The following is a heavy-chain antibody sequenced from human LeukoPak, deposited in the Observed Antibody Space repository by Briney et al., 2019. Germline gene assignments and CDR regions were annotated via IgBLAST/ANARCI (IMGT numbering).Heavy chain of an antibody. CDR1: GYTFTSYD. Sequence: GASVKVSCKASGYTFTSYDINWVRQATGQGLEWMGWMNPNSGNTGYAQKFQGRVTMTRDTSISTAYMELSRLKSDDTAVYYCARDRYDSSGYYYGGMYYWGQGTLVTVSS. V-gene: IGHV1-8*01. CDR3: ARDRYDSSGYYYGGMYY. D-gene: IGHD3-22*01. CDR2: MNPNSGNT. J-gene: IGHJ4*02.